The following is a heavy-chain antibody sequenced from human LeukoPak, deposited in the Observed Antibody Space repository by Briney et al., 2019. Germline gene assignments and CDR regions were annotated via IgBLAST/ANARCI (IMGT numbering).Heavy chain of an antibody. CDR1: GFPFSDFS. J-gene: IGHJ4*02. D-gene: IGHD2-8*01. Sequence: HPGGSLRLSCATSGFPFSDFSMSWVRQAPRKGLEWISTTNSGGTSTYYAESVKGRFTITRDNSKNTLYLQMSSLRSEDTAVYYCARQAYARSLGEGGPGTLVSVSS. CDR2: TNSGGTST. V-gene: IGHV3-23*01. CDR3: ARQAYARSLGE.